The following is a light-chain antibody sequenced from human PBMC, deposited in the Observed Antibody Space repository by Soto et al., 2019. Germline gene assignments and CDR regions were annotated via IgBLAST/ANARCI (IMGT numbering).Light chain of an antibody. CDR1: QSVSSTY. CDR2: GVS. Sequence: EFVLTQSPATLSLSPGERATLSCRASQSVSSTYLAWYQQKPGQAPRLLIYGVSSRATGIPDRFSGSGSGTDFTLTISRLEPEDFVVYYCQQYGNSPWTFGQGTKVEIK. J-gene: IGKJ1*01. CDR3: QQYGNSPWT. V-gene: IGKV3-20*01.